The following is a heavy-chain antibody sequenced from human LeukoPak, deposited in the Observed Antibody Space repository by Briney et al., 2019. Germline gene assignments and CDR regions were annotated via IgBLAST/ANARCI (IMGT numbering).Heavy chain of an antibody. D-gene: IGHD3-10*01. J-gene: IGHJ5*02. CDR1: GFTFSNYD. CDR3: AKKAFDSGNYHWFDP. Sequence: GGSLRLSCAASGFTFSNYDIHWVRQAPGKGLGWVAIISYDGSNRYYADSVKGRFTISRDNSENTLSLQMNSLRAEDTAVYYCAKKAFDSGNYHWFDPWGQGTLVTVSS. CDR2: ISYDGSNR. V-gene: IGHV3-30*18.